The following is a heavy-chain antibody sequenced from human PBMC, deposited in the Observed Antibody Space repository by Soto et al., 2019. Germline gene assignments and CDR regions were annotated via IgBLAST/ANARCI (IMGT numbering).Heavy chain of an antibody. D-gene: IGHD2-15*01. J-gene: IGHJ5*02. Sequence: SETLSLTCAVYGGSFSGYYWSWIRQPPGKGLEWIGEINHSGSTNYNPSLKSRVTISVDTSKNQFSLKLSSVTAADTAVYYCASTVVVVAARGLDWFDPWGQGSLVTSPQ. CDR2: INHSGST. CDR3: ASTVVVVAARGLDWFDP. V-gene: IGHV4-34*01. CDR1: GGSFSGYY.